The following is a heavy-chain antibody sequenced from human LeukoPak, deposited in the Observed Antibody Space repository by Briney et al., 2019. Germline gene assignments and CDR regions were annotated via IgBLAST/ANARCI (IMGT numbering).Heavy chain of an antibody. Sequence: PSETLSLTCTVSGGSISSRSYYWGWIRQPPGKGLEWIGSIYYSGSTYYNPSLKSRVTISVDTSKSQFSLKLSSVTAADTAVYYCARSVYCSGGNCYFDYWGQGTLVTVSS. J-gene: IGHJ4*02. CDR2: IYYSGST. CDR1: GGSISSRSYY. CDR3: ARSVYCSGGNCYFDY. D-gene: IGHD2-15*01. V-gene: IGHV4-39*01.